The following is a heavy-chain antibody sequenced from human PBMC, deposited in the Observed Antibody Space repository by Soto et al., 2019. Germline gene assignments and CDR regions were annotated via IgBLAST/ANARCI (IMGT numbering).Heavy chain of an antibody. CDR3: ARGARLRYVDWLGSGGYYFDY. Sequence: QVQLVQSGAEVKKPGASVKVSCKASGYTFTSYDINWVRQATGQGLEWMGWMNPNSGNTGYAQKFQGRVTMARNTSISEAYMELSSMRSQDTAVYYWARGARLRYVDWLGSGGYYFDYWGQGTLFTVSS. V-gene: IGHV1-8*01. J-gene: IGHJ4*02. CDR2: MNPNSGNT. CDR1: GYTFTSYD. D-gene: IGHD3-9*01.